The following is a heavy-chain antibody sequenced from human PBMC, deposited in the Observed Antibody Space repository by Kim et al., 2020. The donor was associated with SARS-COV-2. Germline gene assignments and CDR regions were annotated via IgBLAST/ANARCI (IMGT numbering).Heavy chain of an antibody. CDR3: AIGARGQELGDY. CDR2: IDPSDSDT. CDR1: GYTFSTHW. V-gene: IGHV5-51*01. Sequence: GESLKISCKASGYTFSTHWIAWVRQMSGKGLEWMGIIDPSDSDTRYSPSFQGQVVISVDNSVSTAYLQWRSLKTSDAATYYCAIGARGQELGDYWGQGTRVIVTS. D-gene: IGHD7-27*01. J-gene: IGHJ4*02.